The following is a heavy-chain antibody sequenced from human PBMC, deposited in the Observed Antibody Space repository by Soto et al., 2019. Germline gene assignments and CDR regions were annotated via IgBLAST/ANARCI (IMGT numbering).Heavy chain of an antibody. D-gene: IGHD3-10*01. CDR3: ASPTMVRGVTFDY. V-gene: IGHV4-39*01. CDR2: IYYSGST. Sequence: PSETLSLTCTVSGGSISSSSYYWGWIRQPPGKGLEWIGSIYYSGSTYYNPSLKSRVTISVDTSKNQFSLKLSSVTAADTAVYYCASPTMVRGVTFDYWGQGTLVTVSS. CDR1: GGSISSSSYY. J-gene: IGHJ4*02.